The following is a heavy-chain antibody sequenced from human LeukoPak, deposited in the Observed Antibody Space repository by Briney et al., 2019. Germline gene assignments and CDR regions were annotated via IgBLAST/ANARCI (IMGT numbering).Heavy chain of an antibody. CDR3: ARDVGRGVRGVTHAWY. V-gene: IGHV1-46*01. CDR1: GYTFTSYY. D-gene: IGHD3-10*01. Sequence: ASVKVSCKASGYTFTSYYMHWVRQAPGQGLEWMGIINPSGGSTSYAQKFQGRVTMTRDTSTSTVYMELSSLRSEDTAVYYCARDVGRGVRGVTHAWYWGRGTLVTVSS. CDR2: INPSGGST. J-gene: IGHJ4*02.